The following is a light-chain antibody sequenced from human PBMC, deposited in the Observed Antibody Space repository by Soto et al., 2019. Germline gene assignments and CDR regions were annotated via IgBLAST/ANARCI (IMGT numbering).Light chain of an antibody. CDR1: SSDVGAYNF. CDR3: SSYTPSRTYV. CDR2: NVY. J-gene: IGLJ1*01. Sequence: QSVLTQPASVSGSPGQSITISCTGTSSDVGAYNFVSWHQQHPGKAPKLIIYNVYDRPSGISYRFSGSKSGNTASLTISWRQGQDEADYYCSSYTPSRTYVFGTGTKLTVL. V-gene: IGLV2-14*03.